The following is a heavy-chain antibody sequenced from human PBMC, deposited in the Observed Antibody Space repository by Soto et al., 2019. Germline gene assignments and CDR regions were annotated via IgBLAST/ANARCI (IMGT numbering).Heavy chain of an antibody. CDR2: IIPIFGTA. CDR3: ARSRELKQWLVPYYGMDV. J-gene: IGHJ6*02. CDR1: GGTFSSYA. V-gene: IGHV1-69*06. D-gene: IGHD6-19*01. Sequence: SVKVSCKASGGTFSSYAISWVRQAPGQGLEWMGGIIPIFGTANYAQKFQGRVTITADKSTSTAYMELSSLRSEDTAVYYCARSRELKQWLVPYYGMDVWGQGTTVTVSS.